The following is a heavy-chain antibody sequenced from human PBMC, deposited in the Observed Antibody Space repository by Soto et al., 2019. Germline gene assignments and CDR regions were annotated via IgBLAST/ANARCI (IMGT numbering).Heavy chain of an antibody. J-gene: IGHJ4*02. Sequence: QVQLVQSGAEVKKPGASVKVSCKASGYTFTSYYMHWVRQAPGQGLEWMGIINPSGGSTSYAQKFQGRVTMTRDTSTSTVYMELSSLRSEDTAVYYCARVGIAAAGPPFFDYWGQGTLVTVSS. CDR2: INPSGGST. V-gene: IGHV1-46*03. CDR3: ARVGIAAAGPPFFDY. D-gene: IGHD6-13*01. CDR1: GYTFTSYY.